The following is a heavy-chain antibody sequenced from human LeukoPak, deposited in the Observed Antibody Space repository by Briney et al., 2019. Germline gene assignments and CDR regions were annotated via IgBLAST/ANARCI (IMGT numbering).Heavy chain of an antibody. V-gene: IGHV3-48*04. J-gene: IGHJ3*02. CDR3: ATLQRIVVVPAAKGNDAFDI. Sequence: GGSLRLSCAASGFTFSSYSMNWVRQAPGKGLEWVSYISSSSSTIYYADSVKGRFTISRDNAKNSLYLQMNSLRAEDTAVYYCATLQRIVVVPAAKGNDAFDIWGQGTMVTVSS. CDR2: ISSSSSTI. CDR1: GFTFSSYS. D-gene: IGHD2-2*01.